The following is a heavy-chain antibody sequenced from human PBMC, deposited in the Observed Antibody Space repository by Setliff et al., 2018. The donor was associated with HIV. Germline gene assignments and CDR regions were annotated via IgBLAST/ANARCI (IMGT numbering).Heavy chain of an antibody. CDR2: ISRSGNTI. CDR3: ARLLRGGGDYFDY. Sequence: PGGSLRLSCGASGFTFSDYYMTWVRQAPGKGLEWVSYISRSGNTIYYADSVKGRFTISRDNAKNALFLQMNSLRAEDTAIYYCARLLRGGGDYFDYWGQGTLVTVS. D-gene: IGHD3-10*01. J-gene: IGHJ4*02. V-gene: IGHV3-11*04. CDR1: GFTFSDYY.